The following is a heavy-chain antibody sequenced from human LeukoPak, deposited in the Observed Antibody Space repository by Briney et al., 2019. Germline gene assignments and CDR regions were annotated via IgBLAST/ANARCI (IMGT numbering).Heavy chain of an antibody. D-gene: IGHD3-22*01. CDR1: GYTLTELS. CDR3: ASPNYYDSSGYFHGMDV. J-gene: IGHJ6*02. Sequence: ASVKVSCKVSGYTLTELSMHWVRQAPGKGLEWMGGFDPEDGETIYAQKFQGRVTMTEDTSTDTAYMELSSLRSEDTAVYYCASPNYYDSSGYFHGMDVWGQGTTVAVSS. V-gene: IGHV1-24*01. CDR2: FDPEDGET.